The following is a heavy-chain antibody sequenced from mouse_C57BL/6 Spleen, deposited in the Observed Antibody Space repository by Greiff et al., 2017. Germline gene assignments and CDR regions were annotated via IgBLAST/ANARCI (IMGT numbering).Heavy chain of an antibody. D-gene: IGHD1-1*01. Sequence: QVQLQQSGPELVKPGASVKISCKASGYAFSSSWMNWVKQRPGKGLEWIGRIYPGDGDTNYNGKFKGKATLTADKSSSTAYMQLSSLTSEDSAVYFCARSPATPGDYWGQGTSVTVSS. V-gene: IGHV1-82*01. J-gene: IGHJ4*01. CDR2: IYPGDGDT. CDR3: ARSPATPGDY. CDR1: GYAFSSSW.